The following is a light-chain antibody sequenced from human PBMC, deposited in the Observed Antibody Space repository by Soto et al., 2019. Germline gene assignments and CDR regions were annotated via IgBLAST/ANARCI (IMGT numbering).Light chain of an antibody. CDR2: GVS. J-gene: IGKJ3*01. V-gene: IGKV3-20*01. CDR1: QSVSSTF. CDR3: QQDGNSPFT. Sequence: EIVLTQYPGTLSLSPGERGTLSCRASQSVSSTFLAWYQQKPGQAPRLLIYGVSSRATGIPDRFSGSGSGTDFTLTISRLEPEDFAIYYCQQDGNSPFTFGPGTKVDIK.